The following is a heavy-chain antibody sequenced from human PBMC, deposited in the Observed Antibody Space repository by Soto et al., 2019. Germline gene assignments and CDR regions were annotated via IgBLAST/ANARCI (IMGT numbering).Heavy chain of an antibody. J-gene: IGHJ6*03. Sequence: ASVKVSCKASGYTFTSYGISWVRQAPGQGLEWMGWISAYNGNTNYAQKLQGRVTMTTDTSTSTAYMELRSLRSDDTAVYYCARVWGEWTIYYYYMDVWGKGTTVPVSS. D-gene: IGHD3-16*01. CDR2: ISAYNGNT. CDR1: GYTFTSYG. CDR3: ARVWGEWTIYYYYMDV. V-gene: IGHV1-18*01.